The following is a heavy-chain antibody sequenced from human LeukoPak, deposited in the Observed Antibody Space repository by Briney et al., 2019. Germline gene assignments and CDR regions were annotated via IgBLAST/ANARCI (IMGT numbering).Heavy chain of an antibody. CDR3: ARSPDYGDPYWYFDL. V-gene: IGHV3-53*01. CDR2: IYRGGST. Sequence: GGSLRLSCAASGFTVSSNYMSWVRQAPGKGLEGVSVIYRGGSTHYAGSVEGRFTISRDKSKNTVYLQLNSLRAEDTAVYYCARSPDYGDPYWYFDLWGRGTLVTVSS. CDR1: GFTVSSNY. J-gene: IGHJ2*01. D-gene: IGHD4-17*01.